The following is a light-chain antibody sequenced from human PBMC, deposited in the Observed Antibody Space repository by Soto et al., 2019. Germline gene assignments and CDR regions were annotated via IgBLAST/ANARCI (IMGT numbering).Light chain of an antibody. Sequence: IVLTQSPATLSLWPGETAILSCRASQGVSSYLSWYQQKPGQAPRLLIYDASSRAPGVPARFSGSGSGTDFTLTISILEPEDFALYYCQQRSSWITFGQGTRLEIE. V-gene: IGKV3-11*01. CDR1: QGVSSY. J-gene: IGKJ5*01. CDR3: QQRSSWIT. CDR2: DAS.